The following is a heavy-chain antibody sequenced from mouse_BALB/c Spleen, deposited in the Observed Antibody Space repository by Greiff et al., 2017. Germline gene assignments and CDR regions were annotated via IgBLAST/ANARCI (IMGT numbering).Heavy chain of an antibody. V-gene: IGHV5-6*02. CDR2: ISSGGSYT. CDR1: GFTFSSYG. CDR3: ARQGWDYYAMDY. Sequence: DVKLVESGGDLVKPGGSLKLSCAASGFTFSSYGMSWVRQTPDKRLEWVATISSGGSYTYYPDSVKGRFTISRDNAKNTLYLQMSSLKSKDTAMYYCARQGWDYYAMDYWGQGTSVTVSS. D-gene: IGHD1-1*02. J-gene: IGHJ4*01.